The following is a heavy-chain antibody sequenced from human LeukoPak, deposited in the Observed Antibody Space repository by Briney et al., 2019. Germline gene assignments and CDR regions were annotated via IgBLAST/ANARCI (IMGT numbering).Heavy chain of an antibody. CDR3: AREAPDYGDYGFLGF. CDR1: GYTFTSYG. Sequence: ASVKVSCKASGYTFTSYGISWVRQAPGQGLEWMGWISAYNGNTNYAQKLQGRVTMTTDTSTSTAYMELRSLRSDDTAVYYCAREAPDYGDYGFLGFWGQGTLVTVSS. V-gene: IGHV1-18*01. CDR2: ISAYNGNT. J-gene: IGHJ4*02. D-gene: IGHD4-17*01.